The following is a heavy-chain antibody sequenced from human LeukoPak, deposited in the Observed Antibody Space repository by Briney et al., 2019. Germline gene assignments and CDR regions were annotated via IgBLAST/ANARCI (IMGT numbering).Heavy chain of an antibody. J-gene: IGHJ6*03. Sequence: PSQTLSLTCTVSGGSISGGSYSWSWIRQPAGKGLEWIGRIYTSGSTNYNPSLKSRVTISVDTSKNQFSLKLSSVTAADTAVYYCASGRTYSSSSYYYYMDVWGKGTTVTVSS. V-gene: IGHV4-61*02. CDR3: ASGRTYSSSSYYYYMDV. CDR1: GGSISGGSYS. CDR2: IYTSGST. D-gene: IGHD6-6*01.